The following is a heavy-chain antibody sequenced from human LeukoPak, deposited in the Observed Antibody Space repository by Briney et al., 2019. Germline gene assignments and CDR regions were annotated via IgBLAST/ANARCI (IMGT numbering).Heavy chain of an antibody. CDR2: INHSGST. CDR1: GGSFSGYY. Sequence: SETLSLTCAVYGGSFSGYYWSWIRQPPGKGLEWIGEINHSGSTNYNPSLKSRVTISVDTSKNQFSLKLSSVTAADTAVYYCARGSRGYGDYAYWGQGTLVTVSS. D-gene: IGHD4-17*01. J-gene: IGHJ4*02. CDR3: ARGSRGYGDYAY. V-gene: IGHV4-34*01.